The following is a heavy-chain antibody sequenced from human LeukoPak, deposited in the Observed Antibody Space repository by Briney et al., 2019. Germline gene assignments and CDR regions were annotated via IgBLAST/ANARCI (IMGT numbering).Heavy chain of an antibody. V-gene: IGHV3-21*01. Sequence: GGSLRLSCVAPGFSFSSYSMSWVRQVPGKGLEWVSAITRSSSFRYYADSVNGRFTISIDNAKRSVYLQMNSLRAEDTAVYYCTSELYFSDGSGLWGPGTRVTVSS. D-gene: IGHD3-22*01. J-gene: IGHJ3*01. CDR3: TSELYFSDGSGL. CDR2: ITRSSSFR. CDR1: GFSFSSYS.